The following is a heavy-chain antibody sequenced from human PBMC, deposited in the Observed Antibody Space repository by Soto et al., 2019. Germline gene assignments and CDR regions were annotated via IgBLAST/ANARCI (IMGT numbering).Heavy chain of an antibody. D-gene: IGHD4-17*01. J-gene: IGHJ6*02. Sequence: QVHLVQSGAEVKKPWSSVKVSCKASGGTFSRNAISWVRLAPGQGLEWMGGTIPMFNIAKNAQKFQGRVTITADESRNTAYMELSSLRSEDTAVYYCARGRELDDDDYPDYGMDVWGQGTTVTVSS. CDR2: TIPMFNIA. V-gene: IGHV1-69*01. CDR1: GGTFSRNA. CDR3: ARGRELDDDDYPDYGMDV.